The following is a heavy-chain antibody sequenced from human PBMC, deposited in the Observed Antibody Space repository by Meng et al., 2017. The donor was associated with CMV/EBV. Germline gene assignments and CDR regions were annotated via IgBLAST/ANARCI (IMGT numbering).Heavy chain of an antibody. D-gene: IGHD2-2*01. CDR2: IKQDGSEK. J-gene: IGHJ6*02. CDR3: ARDIVVVPAARTNYYYYYGMDV. CDR1: GFTFSSYW. V-gene: IGHV3-7*01. Sequence: GGSLRLSCAASGFTFSSYWMSWVRQAPGKWLEWVANIKQDGSEKYYVDSVKGRFTISRYNAKNSLYLQMNSLRAEDTAVYYCARDIVVVPAARTNYYYYYGMDVWGQGTTVTVSS.